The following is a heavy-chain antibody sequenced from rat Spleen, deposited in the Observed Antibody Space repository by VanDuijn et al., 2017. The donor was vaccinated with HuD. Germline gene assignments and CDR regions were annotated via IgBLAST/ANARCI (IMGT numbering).Heavy chain of an antibody. J-gene: IGHJ3*01. CDR1: GFPFSNYY. D-gene: IGHD1-11*01. CDR2: ISYDGTAT. V-gene: IGHV5-20*01. Sequence: EVQLVESGGGLVQPGRSLKLSCVASGFPFSNYYMAWVRQAPTKGLEWVASISYDGTATYYRDSVKGRSTISRDNAKSTLFLQMDSLRSEDTATYFCARDIYGGYSELGYFVHWGQGTLVTVSS. CDR3: ARDIYGGYSELGYFVH.